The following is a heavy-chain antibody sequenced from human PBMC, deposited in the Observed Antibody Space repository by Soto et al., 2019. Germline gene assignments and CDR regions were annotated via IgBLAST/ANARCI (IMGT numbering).Heavy chain of an antibody. D-gene: IGHD3-22*01. Sequence: ASVKVSCKAFGYTFNSHGISWVRQAPGQGLEWMGWINSYNGHTKYAQKLQGRVTMTTDTSASTAYLELRSLRSDDTAVYYCARWRCHYDSSEDLDYWGQGTLVTVSS. CDR1: GYTFNSHG. CDR3: ARWRCHYDSSEDLDY. CDR2: INSYNGHT. J-gene: IGHJ4*02. V-gene: IGHV1-18*04.